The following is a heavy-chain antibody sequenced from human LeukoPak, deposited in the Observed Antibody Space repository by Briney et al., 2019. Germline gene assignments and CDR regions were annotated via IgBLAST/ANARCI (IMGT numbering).Heavy chain of an antibody. Sequence: PSETLSLTCTVSGGPISSYYWSWIRRPPGKGLEWIGYTYYSGSTYYNPSLKSPVTISVGTSKNQFSLKLSSVTAADTAVYYCARHVRKRGIAAAGTPGWFDPWGQGTLVTVSS. D-gene: IGHD6-13*01. J-gene: IGHJ5*02. CDR1: GGPISSYY. CDR3: ARHVRKRGIAAAGTPGWFDP. V-gene: IGHV4-59*08. CDR2: TYYSGST.